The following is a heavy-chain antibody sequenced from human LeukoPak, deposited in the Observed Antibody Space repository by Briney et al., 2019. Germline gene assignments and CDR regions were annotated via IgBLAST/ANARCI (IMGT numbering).Heavy chain of an antibody. CDR3: ARQLFEYCGGDCYSRAFDI. CDR1: GGSISSYY. Sequence: SETLSLTCTVSGGSISSYYWSWLRQPPGKGLERIGYIYYSGSTNYNPSLKSRVTISVDTSKNQFSLKLSSVTAADTAVYYCARQLFEYCGGDCYSRAFDIWGQGTMVTVSS. CDR2: IYYSGST. D-gene: IGHD2-21*02. V-gene: IGHV4-59*08. J-gene: IGHJ3*02.